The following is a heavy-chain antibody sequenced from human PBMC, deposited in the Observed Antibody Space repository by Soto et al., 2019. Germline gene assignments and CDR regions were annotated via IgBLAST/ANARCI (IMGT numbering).Heavy chain of an antibody. CDR3: ARLEGLATISYYFDF. CDR2: IYYRGNA. Sequence: SETLSLTCSVSDDSINSDKYYWGWIRQPPGKGLEWIGSIYYRGNAYYKPYLQTRVTISLDKSRSQLSLKLNSVTAADSAVYFCARLEGLATISYYFDFWGPGALVTVSS. CDR1: DDSINSDKYY. V-gene: IGHV4-39*01. J-gene: IGHJ4*02. D-gene: IGHD3-9*01.